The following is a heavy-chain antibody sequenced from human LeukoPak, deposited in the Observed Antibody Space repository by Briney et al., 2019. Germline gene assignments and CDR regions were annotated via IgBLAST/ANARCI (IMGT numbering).Heavy chain of an antibody. D-gene: IGHD1-7*01. CDR3: ARGPASYNWNYDY. CDR1: GGSISSSSYY. J-gene: IGHJ4*02. V-gene: IGHV4-39*07. Sequence: SETLSLTCTVSGGSISSSSYYWGWIRQPPGKGLEWIGSIYYSGSTYYNPSLKSRVTISVDTSKNQFSLKLSSVTAADTAVYYCARGPASYNWNYDYWGQGTLVTVSS. CDR2: IYYSGST.